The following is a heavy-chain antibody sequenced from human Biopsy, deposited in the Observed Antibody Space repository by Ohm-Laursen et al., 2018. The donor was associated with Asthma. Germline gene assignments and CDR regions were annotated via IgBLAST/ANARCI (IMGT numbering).Heavy chain of an antibody. J-gene: IGHJ4*02. CDR3: AREGVAGTHIED. Sequence: SLRLSCAALRFTYEMHCVRQAPSKGLEWVAVISYDGSSIYYADSVKGRFTISRDNSKNTLSLQMNSLTAEDTAVYYCAREGVAGTHIEDWGQGTLVTVSS. D-gene: IGHD6-19*01. CDR2: ISYDGSSI. CDR1: RFTYE. V-gene: IGHV3-30-3*01.